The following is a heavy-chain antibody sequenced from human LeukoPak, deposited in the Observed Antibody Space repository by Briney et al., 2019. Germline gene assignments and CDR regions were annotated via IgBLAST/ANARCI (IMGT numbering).Heavy chain of an antibody. CDR2: ISGSGGST. J-gene: IGHJ4*02. D-gene: IGHD3-9*01. V-gene: IGHV3-23*01. CDR3: MKVFSRYFDWLLEYYFDY. Sequence: GGSLRLSCAASGFTFSSYSMNWVRQAPGKGLEWVSAISGSGGSTYYADSVKGRFTISRDNSKNTLYLQMSSLRAEDTAVYYCMKVFSRYFDWLLEYYFDYWGQGTLVTVSS. CDR1: GFTFSSYS.